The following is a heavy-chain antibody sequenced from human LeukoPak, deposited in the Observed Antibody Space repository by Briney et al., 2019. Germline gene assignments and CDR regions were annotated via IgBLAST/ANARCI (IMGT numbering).Heavy chain of an antibody. D-gene: IGHD6-19*01. CDR2: IYYSGST. CDR1: GGSISSSSYY. V-gene: IGHV4-39*01. CDR3: ARNLYSSGWWVIDY. J-gene: IGHJ4*02. Sequence: PSKTLSLTCTVSGGSISSSSYYWGWIRQPPGKGLEWIGSIYYSGSTYYNPSLKSRVTISVDTSKNQFSLKLSSGTAADTAVYYCARNLYSSGWWVIDYWGQGTLVTVSS.